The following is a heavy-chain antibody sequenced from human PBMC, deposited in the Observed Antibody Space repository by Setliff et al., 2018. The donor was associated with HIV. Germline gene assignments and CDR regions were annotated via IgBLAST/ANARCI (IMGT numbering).Heavy chain of an antibody. CDR1: GGSISSSGDY. CDR3: ASSYSSSWSYFDY. Sequence: ASETLSLTCSVSGGSISSSGDYWSWIRQPPGKGLEWIGEINHSGSTNYNPSLKSRVTISVDTSKNQFSLKLSSVTAADTAVYYCASSYSSSWSYFDYWGQGTLVTVS. D-gene: IGHD6-13*01. V-gene: IGHV4-39*07. CDR2: INHSGST. J-gene: IGHJ4*02.